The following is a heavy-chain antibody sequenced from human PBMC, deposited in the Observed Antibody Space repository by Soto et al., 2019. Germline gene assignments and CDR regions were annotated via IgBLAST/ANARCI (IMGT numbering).Heavy chain of an antibody. CDR3: AREVQVHTPAFVY. V-gene: IGHV1-69*19. Sequence: QVQLVQSGAEMQKPGSSVKVSCESSGGTFNTYAMNWVRQAPGQGSEWMGDISPMFGAANYAPKFQGRVTITADESTGTSYMQWSSLTSADTTLYFCAREVQVHTPAFVYWGQGTLVTVSS. D-gene: IGHD1-1*01. CDR2: ISPMFGAA. J-gene: IGHJ4*02. CDR1: GGTFNTYA.